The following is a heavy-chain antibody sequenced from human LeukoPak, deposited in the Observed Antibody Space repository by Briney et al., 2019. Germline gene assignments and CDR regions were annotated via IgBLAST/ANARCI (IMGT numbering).Heavy chain of an antibody. CDR3: ARAPGCSHYYYYYMDV. V-gene: IGHV3-74*01. Sequence: GSLRLSCAASGVTFSSYWMHRVRQAPGKGLVWVSRINTDGSSTGYADSVKGRFTISRDNAKSTLYLQMNSLRAEDTAVYYCARAPGCSHYYYYYMDVWGKGTTVTVSS. J-gene: IGHJ6*03. CDR1: GVTFSSYW. D-gene: IGHD3-10*02. CDR2: INTDGSST.